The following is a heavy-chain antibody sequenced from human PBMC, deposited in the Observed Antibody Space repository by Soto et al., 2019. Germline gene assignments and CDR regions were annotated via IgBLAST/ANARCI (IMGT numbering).Heavy chain of an antibody. CDR2: IYSGGST. CDR1: GFTVSSNY. J-gene: IGHJ4*02. Sequence: GGSLRLSCAASGFTVSSNYMSWVRQAPGKGLEWVSVIYSGGSTYYADSVKGRFTISRDNSKNTLYLQMNSLRAEDTAVYYCARELGGSYSFDYWGQGTLVTVSS. V-gene: IGHV3-53*01. D-gene: IGHD1-26*01. CDR3: ARELGGSYSFDY.